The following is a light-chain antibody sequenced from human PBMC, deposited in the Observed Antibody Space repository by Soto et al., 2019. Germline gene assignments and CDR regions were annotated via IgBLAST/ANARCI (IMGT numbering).Light chain of an antibody. Sequence: DIELTQPPSLVSAAVGDRVTITRPASQGISSYLAWYQQKPGKAPKLLIYAASTLQSGVPARFSGSGSGTDFTLTISCLQSEDFATYYCQQYYSYPWTFGQGTKVDIK. CDR2: AAS. V-gene: IGKV1-9*01. CDR1: QGISSY. CDR3: QQYYSYPWT. J-gene: IGKJ1*01.